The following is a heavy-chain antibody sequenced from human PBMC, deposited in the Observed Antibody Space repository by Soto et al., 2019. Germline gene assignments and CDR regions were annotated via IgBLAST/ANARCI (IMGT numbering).Heavy chain of an antibody. CDR1: GFIFSNSW. D-gene: IGHD3-3*01. CDR3: ARDWSGPGNSAYYYYNMDV. Sequence: EVQLVESGGGLVQPGGSLRLSCAASGFIFSNSWMHWVRQAPGKGLVWVSRINSDGSSTDYADSVKGRFTNSRDNAKNTLYLQMNSLRAEDTALYYCARDWSGPGNSAYYYYNMDVWGKGTTVTVSS. CDR2: INSDGSST. J-gene: IGHJ6*03. V-gene: IGHV3-74*01.